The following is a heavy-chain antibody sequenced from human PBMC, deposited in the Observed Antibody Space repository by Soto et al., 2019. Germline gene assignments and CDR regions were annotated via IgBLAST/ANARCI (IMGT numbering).Heavy chain of an antibody. V-gene: IGHV3-33*01. Sequence: QVQLVESGGGVVQPGWSLRLSCVTSGFTFSDYAMHWVRQAPGKGLEWVAVIRPDGSSRYDADSVKGRFTISRDTSKNTLYLQMSSLRADDTAVYFCARVGRPQHLLTGFDNWGQGTLVTVSS. CDR1: GFTFSDYA. J-gene: IGHJ5*02. CDR2: IRPDGSSR. CDR3: ARVGRPQHLLTGFDN. D-gene: IGHD3-16*01.